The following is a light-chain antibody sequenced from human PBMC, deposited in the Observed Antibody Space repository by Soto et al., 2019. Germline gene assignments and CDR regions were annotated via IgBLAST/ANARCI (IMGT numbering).Light chain of an antibody. CDR3: QQYNNWPRT. CDR2: GAS. J-gene: IGKJ1*01. V-gene: IGKV3-15*01. CDR1: QSVSSN. Sequence: EIVMTQSPATLSVSPGERATLSCRASQSVSSNLAWYQQKPGQAPRLLIYGASTRATGIPARFSGSGSGTEFTLTISILQSEDLAVYYCQQYNNWPRTFGQGTKVEIK.